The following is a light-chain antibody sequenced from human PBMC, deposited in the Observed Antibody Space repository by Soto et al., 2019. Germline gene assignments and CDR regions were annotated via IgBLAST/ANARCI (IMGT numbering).Light chain of an antibody. V-gene: IGKV3-20*01. CDR2: GAS. CDR3: QRYVRSLDT. CDR1: QSVGSNY. J-gene: IGKJ1*01. Sequence: EIVLTQSPGTLSLSPGEGATLSCRASQSVGSNYLAWYQQKPGQPPRLLIYGASSRATGIPDRFSGSGSGTDFTFTISRLDLKDFELYYCQRYVRSLDTFGQGTKV.